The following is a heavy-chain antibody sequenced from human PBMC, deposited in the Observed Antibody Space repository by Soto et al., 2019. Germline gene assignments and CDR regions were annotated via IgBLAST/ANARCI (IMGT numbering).Heavy chain of an antibody. J-gene: IGHJ6*02. CDR1: GYTFTSYD. CDR3: ARVPPMVRGEYYYYGMDV. V-gene: IGHV1-8*01. D-gene: IGHD3-10*01. Sequence: ASVKVSCKASGYTFTSYDINWVRQATGQGLEWMGWMNPNSGNTGYAQKFQGRVTMTRNTSISTAYMELSSLRSEDTAGYYCARVPPMVRGEYYYYGMDVWGQGTTVTVSS. CDR2: MNPNSGNT.